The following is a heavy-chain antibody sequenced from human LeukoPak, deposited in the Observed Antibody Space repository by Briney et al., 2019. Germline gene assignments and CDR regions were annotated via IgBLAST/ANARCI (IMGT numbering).Heavy chain of an antibody. D-gene: IGHD3-9*01. CDR3: ARASKYDIDY. CDR1: GFTFSSYG. J-gene: IGHJ4*02. Sequence: NPGRSLRLSCAASGFTFSSYGMHWVRQAPGKGLEWVAVIWYDGSNKYYADSVMGRFTISRDNSKNTLYLQMNSLRAEDTAVYYCARASKYDIDYWGQGTLVTVSS. CDR2: IWYDGSNK. V-gene: IGHV3-33*08.